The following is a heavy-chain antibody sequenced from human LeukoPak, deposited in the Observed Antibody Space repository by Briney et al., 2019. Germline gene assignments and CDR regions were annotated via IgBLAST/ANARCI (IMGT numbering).Heavy chain of an antibody. V-gene: IGHV3-21*01. CDR2: ISGSSLYI. J-gene: IGHJ4*02. CDR1: GFIFSSYE. CDR3: ARDPPYYDNSGYYYDY. D-gene: IGHD3-22*01. Sequence: PGGSLRLSCAASGFIFSSYEMNWVRQAPGKGLEWVSPISGSSLYIYYADSVKGRFTISRDNAKNSLYLQMNSLRAEDTAVYYCARDPPYYDNSGYYYDYWGQGTLVTVSS.